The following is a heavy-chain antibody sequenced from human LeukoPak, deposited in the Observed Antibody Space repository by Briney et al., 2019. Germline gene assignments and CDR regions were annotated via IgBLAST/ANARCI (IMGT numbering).Heavy chain of an antibody. CDR1: GYTFTSND. V-gene: IGHV1-8*01. D-gene: IGHD1-1*01. CDR2: MNPHSGNA. CDR3: ARIPQRVPHNWFDP. J-gene: IGHJ5*02. Sequence: ASVKVSCKASGYTFTSNDINWVRQAAGHGLEWMGWMNPHSGNAGYAQKFQGRVTMTRDTSISTVYMELSSLTSDDTAVYYCARIPQRVPHNWFDPWGQGTLVTVSS.